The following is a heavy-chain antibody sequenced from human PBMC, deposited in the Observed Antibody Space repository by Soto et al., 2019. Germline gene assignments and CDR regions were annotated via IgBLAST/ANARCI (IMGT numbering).Heavy chain of an antibody. CDR1: GFTFSSYS. J-gene: IGHJ6*03. CDR3: ARAHCSSTSCYAVYYYYMDV. CDR2: ISSSSSYI. V-gene: IGHV3-21*01. D-gene: IGHD2-2*01. Sequence: GGSLRLSCAASGFTFSSYSMNWVRQAPGKGLEWVSSISSSSSYIYYADSVKGRFTISRDNAKNSLYLQMNSLRAEDTAVYYCARAHCSSTSCYAVYYYYMDVWGKGTTVTVSS.